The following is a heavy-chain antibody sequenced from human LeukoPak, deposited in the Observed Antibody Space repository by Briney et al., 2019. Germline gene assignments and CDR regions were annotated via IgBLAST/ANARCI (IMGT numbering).Heavy chain of an antibody. V-gene: IGHV1-8*01. CDR3: ARGPPNWGYDY. J-gene: IGHJ4*02. Sequence: ASVKVSCKAFGYTFTSYDFNWVRQATGQRPEWMGWVSPNSGDTGYAQKFQDRVTMTRNTSISTAYMELSSLRSDDTAVYYCARGPPNWGYDYWGPGTLVTVSS. CDR1: GYTFTSYD. CDR2: VSPNSGDT. D-gene: IGHD7-27*01.